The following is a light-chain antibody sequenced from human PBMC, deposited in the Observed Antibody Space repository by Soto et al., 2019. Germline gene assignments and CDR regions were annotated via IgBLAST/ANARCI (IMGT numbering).Light chain of an antibody. Sequence: DIQMTQSPSSLSASVGDRVTITCRARQTINTYLNWYQQTPGTAPKLLIYAASSLQSGVPSRFSGSGSGTDFTLAISSLQPEDFATYYCQQSYSTPWTFGQGTKV. CDR2: AAS. CDR1: QTINTY. J-gene: IGKJ1*01. V-gene: IGKV1-39*01. CDR3: QQSYSTPWT.